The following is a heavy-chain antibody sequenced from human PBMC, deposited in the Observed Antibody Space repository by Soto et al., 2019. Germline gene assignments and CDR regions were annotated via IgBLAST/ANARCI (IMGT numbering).Heavy chain of an antibody. CDR2: IWYDGSNK. CDR3: ARDNYYYDSSGYRHAQGFDL. Sequence: QVQLVESGGGVVQPGRSLRLSCAASGFTFSSYGMHWVRQAPGKGLEWVAVIWYDGSNKYYADSVKGRFTIFRDNSKNTLYLQMNSLRAEDTAVYYCARDNYYYDSSGYRHAQGFDLWGRGTLVTVSS. V-gene: IGHV3-33*01. CDR1: GFTFSSYG. D-gene: IGHD3-22*01. J-gene: IGHJ2*01.